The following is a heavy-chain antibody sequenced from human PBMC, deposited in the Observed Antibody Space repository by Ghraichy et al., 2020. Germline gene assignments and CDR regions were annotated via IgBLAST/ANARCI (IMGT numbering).Heavy chain of an antibody. J-gene: IGHJ4*02. V-gene: IGHV3-23*03. CDR2: VYSGGIT. CDR3: AKDLRGYTFGLFDY. Sequence: GSLRLSCAASGFTFSTYAMSWVRQAPGEGLEWVSVVYSGGITYYADSVKGRFTISRDNSKNTLYLQMNSLRVEDTAMYYCAKDLRGYTFGLFDYWGQGTLVTVSS. D-gene: IGHD5-18*01. CDR1: GFTFSTYA.